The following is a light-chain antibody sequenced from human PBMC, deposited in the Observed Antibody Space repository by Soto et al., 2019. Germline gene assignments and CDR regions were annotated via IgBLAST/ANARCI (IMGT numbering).Light chain of an antibody. V-gene: IGKV2-28*01. Sequence: DIVMTQSPLSLPVTPGEPASISCRSSQSLLHNNGYNYLDWYLQKPGQSPQLLIYLGSNRASGVPDRFSGSGSGTDFTLKISRVEAEDVGVYYCMQALQTPLTFGGGTKVGLK. CDR2: LGS. CDR3: MQALQTPLT. J-gene: IGKJ4*01. CDR1: QSLLHNNGYNY.